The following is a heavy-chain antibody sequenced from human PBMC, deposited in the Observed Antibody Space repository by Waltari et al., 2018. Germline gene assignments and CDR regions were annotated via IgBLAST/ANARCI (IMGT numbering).Heavy chain of an antibody. Sequence: QVQLQQWGAGLLKPSETLSLTCAVYGGSFSGYYWSWIRQPPGKGLEWIGEINHRGSTNYNPSLKSRVTISVDTSKNQFSLKLSSVTAADTAVYYCARAQPPSGWPFDYWGQGTLVTVSS. CDR2: INHRGST. V-gene: IGHV4-34*01. D-gene: IGHD6-19*01. CDR3: ARAQPPSGWPFDY. CDR1: GGSFSGYY. J-gene: IGHJ4*02.